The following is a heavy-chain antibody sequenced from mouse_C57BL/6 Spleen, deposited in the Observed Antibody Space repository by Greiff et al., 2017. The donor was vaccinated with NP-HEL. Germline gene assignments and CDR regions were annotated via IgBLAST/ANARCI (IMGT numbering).Heavy chain of an antibody. J-gene: IGHJ1*03. V-gene: IGHV1-7*01. Sequence: QVQLQQSGAELAKPGASVKLSCKASGYTFTSYWMHWVKQRPGQGLEWIGYINPSSGYTKYNQKFKDKATLTADKSYRTAYMQVSSLTYEDSAVYYCARSGNYYGSSYDWYFDVWGTGTTVTVSS. CDR1: GYTFTSYW. CDR2: INPSSGYT. D-gene: IGHD1-1*01. CDR3: ARSGNYYGSSYDWYFDV.